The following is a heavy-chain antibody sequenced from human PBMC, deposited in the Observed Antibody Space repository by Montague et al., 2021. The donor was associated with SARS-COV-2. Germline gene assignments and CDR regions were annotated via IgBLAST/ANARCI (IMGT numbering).Heavy chain of an antibody. CDR1: GFTFDDYA. CDR2: ISWSSGSI. V-gene: IGHV3-9*01. J-gene: IGHJ4*02. D-gene: IGHD2-2*02. Sequence: SLRLSCAASGFTFDDYAMHWVRQAPGKGLEWVSGISWSSGSIGYADSVKGRFTISRDNAKNSLYLQMNSLRAEDTVLYYCAKLGSYTDYWGQGTLVTVSS. CDR3: AKLGSYTDY.